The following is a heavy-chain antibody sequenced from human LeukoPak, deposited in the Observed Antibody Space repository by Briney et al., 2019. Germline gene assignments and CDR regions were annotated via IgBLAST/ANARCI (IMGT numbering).Heavy chain of an antibody. CDR2: ISCDGSNK. Sequence: PGGSLRLSCAASGFIFSDSAIHWVRQAPGKGLEWVAVISCDGSNKYYADSVKGRFTISRDNSKNTLYLQMNSLRAEDTAVYYCAKGGYLSYFDYWGQGTLVTVSS. V-gene: IGHV3-30*18. J-gene: IGHJ4*02. CDR3: AKGGYLSYFDY. CDR1: GFIFSDSA. D-gene: IGHD3-22*01.